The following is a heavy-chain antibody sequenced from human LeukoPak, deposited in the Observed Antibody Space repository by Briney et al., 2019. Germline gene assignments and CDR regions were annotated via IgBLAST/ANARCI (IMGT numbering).Heavy chain of an antibody. J-gene: IGHJ3*02. CDR1: GGTFSSYA. CDR3: ASPHCSSTSCYSGHDAFDI. CDR2: IIPIFGTA. Sequence: ASVKVSCKASGGTFSSYAISWVRQAPGQGLEWMGGIIPIFGTANYAQKFQGRVTITTDESTSTAYMELSSLRSEDTAVYYCASPHCSSTSCYSGHDAFDIWGQGTMVTVSS. D-gene: IGHD2-2*02. V-gene: IGHV1-69*05.